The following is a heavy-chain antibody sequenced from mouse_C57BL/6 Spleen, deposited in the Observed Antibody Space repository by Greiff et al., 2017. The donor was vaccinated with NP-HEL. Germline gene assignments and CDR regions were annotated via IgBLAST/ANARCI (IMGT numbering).Heavy chain of an antibody. Sequence: VKLMESGAELVKPGASVKISCKASGYAFSSYWMNWVKQRPGKGLEWIGQIYPGDGDTNYNGKFKGKATLTADKSSSTAYMQLSSLTSEDSAVYFCARPAYGYDSYYYAMDYWGQGTSVTVSS. CDR2: IYPGDGDT. D-gene: IGHD2-2*01. CDR1: GYAFSSYW. J-gene: IGHJ4*01. V-gene: IGHV1-80*01. CDR3: ARPAYGYDSYYYAMDY.